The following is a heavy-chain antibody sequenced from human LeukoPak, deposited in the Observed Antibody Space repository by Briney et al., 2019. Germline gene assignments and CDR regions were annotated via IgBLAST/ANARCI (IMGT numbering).Heavy chain of an antibody. D-gene: IGHD1-14*01. CDR1: GGSISSYY. CDR2: IYYSGST. V-gene: IGHV4-59*01. J-gene: IGHJ4*02. CDR3: ARRNSVTVAFDY. Sequence: SETLSLTCTVSGGSISSYYWSWIRQPPGKGLEWIGYIYYSGSTNYNPSLKSRVTISVDTSKNQISLKLSSVTAADTAVYYCARRNSVTVAFDYWGQGTLVTVSS.